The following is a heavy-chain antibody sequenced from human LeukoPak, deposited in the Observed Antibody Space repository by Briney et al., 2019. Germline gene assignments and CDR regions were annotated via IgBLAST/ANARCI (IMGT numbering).Heavy chain of an antibody. CDR3: AKDQPDYYGSGSDDWFDP. Sequence: GGSLRLSCATSGFTFSSYGMHWVRQAPGKGLEWVSATSGSGGSTYYADSVKGRFTISRDNSKNTLYLQMNSLRAEDTAVYYCAKDQPDYYGSGSDDWFDPWGQGTLVTVSS. D-gene: IGHD3-10*01. CDR2: TSGSGGST. J-gene: IGHJ5*02. V-gene: IGHV3-23*01. CDR1: GFTFSSYG.